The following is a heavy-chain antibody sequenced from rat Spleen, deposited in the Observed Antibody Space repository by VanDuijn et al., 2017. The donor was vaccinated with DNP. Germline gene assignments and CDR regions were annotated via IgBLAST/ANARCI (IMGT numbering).Heavy chain of an antibody. J-gene: IGHJ2*01. Sequence: EVQLVESGGGLVQPGRSLKLSCAASGLTFSYYAMAWVRQAPTKGLEWVASISNSGSRTYYRDSVKGRFTISRDNAKSTLYLQMDSLRSEDTATYYCARRGYGGRGFFDYWGQGVMVTVSS. CDR1: GLTFSYYA. CDR2: ISNSGSRT. V-gene: IGHV5S23*01. D-gene: IGHD1-11*01. CDR3: ARRGYGGRGFFDY.